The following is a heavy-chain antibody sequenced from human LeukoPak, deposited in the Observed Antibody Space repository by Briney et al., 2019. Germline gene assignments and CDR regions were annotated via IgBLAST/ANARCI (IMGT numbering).Heavy chain of an antibody. V-gene: IGHV3-21*01. J-gene: IGHJ4*02. CDR3: ARGSGVQVWSSLDY. Sequence: GGSLRLSCADSGFTLSSYSINWVRQAPGKGLEWVSSISSSGSYIYYADSVKGRFTISRDNAKNSLNLQMNSRRAEDTAVYYCARGSGVQVWSSLDYWGQGTLFTVSS. CDR1: GFTLSSYS. CDR2: ISSSGSYI. D-gene: IGHD5-18*01.